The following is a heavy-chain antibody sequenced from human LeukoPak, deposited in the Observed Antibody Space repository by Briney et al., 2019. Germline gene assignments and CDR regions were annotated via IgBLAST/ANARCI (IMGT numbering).Heavy chain of an antibody. J-gene: IGHJ4*02. V-gene: IGHV5-51*01. Sequence: ESLKISCKGSGYSFTSYWIGWVRQMPGKGLEWMGIIYPGDSDTRYSPSFQGQVTISADKSISTAYLQWSSLKVSDTAMYYCARQDYYGSGSYYNPYYFDYWGQGTLVTVSS. CDR2: IYPGDSDT. CDR3: ARQDYYGSGSYYNPYYFDY. D-gene: IGHD3-10*01. CDR1: GYSFTSYW.